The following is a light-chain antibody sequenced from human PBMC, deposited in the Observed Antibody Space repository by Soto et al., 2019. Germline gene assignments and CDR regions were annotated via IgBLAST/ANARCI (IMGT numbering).Light chain of an antibody. CDR2: GAS. CDR3: QQRTNWPWT. J-gene: IGKJ1*01. V-gene: IGKV3-11*01. Sequence: EFVLTQSPGTLSLSPGERATLSCRAIQSVSSNLAWYQQKPGQAPRLLIYGASTRATGIPPRFSGSGSGTDFTLTISSLEPEDFAVYYCQQRTNWPWTFGQGTKVDIK. CDR1: QSVSSN.